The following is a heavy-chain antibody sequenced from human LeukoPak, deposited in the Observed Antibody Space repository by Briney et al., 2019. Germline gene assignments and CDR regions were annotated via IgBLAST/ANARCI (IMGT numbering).Heavy chain of an antibody. J-gene: IGHJ4*02. Sequence: GGSLRLSCAASGFTFSSSWVSWVRQAPGKGLEWVAHIKQDGSDKYYVDSVKGRFTISRDNAKNSLYLQLNSLRVEDTAMYYCARHSSGSYYTYWGQGTLVTVSS. CDR2: IKQDGSDK. CDR1: GFTFSSSW. D-gene: IGHD3-10*01. CDR3: ARHSSGSYYTY. V-gene: IGHV3-7*01.